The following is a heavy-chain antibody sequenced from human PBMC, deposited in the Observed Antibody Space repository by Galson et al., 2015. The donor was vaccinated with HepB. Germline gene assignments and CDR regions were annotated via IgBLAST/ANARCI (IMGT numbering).Heavy chain of an antibody. CDR2: IKSKTDGGTT. CDR1: GFTFSNAW. J-gene: IGHJ4*02. D-gene: IGHD3-22*01. Sequence: SLRLSCAASGFTFSNAWMSWVRQAPGKGLEWVGRIKSKTDGGTTDYAAPVKGRFTISRDDSKNTLYLQMNSLKTEDTAVYYCTTDFIVAYYYDSSGYYRGVDYSGQGTLVTVSS. CDR3: TTDFIVAYYYDSSGYYRGVDY. V-gene: IGHV3-15*01.